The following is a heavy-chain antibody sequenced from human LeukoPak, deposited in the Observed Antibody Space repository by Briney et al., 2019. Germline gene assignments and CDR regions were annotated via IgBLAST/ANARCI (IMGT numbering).Heavy chain of an antibody. CDR3: AKDLAVADAFDI. J-gene: IGHJ3*02. V-gene: IGHV3-23*01. CDR2: ISGSGGST. Sequence: GGSLRLSCAASGFTFSSYAMSWVRQAPGKGLEWVSAISGSGGSTYYADSVRGRFTISRDNSKNTLYLQMNSLRAEDTAVYYCAKDLAVADAFDIWGQGTMVTVSS. D-gene: IGHD6-19*01. CDR1: GFTFSSYA.